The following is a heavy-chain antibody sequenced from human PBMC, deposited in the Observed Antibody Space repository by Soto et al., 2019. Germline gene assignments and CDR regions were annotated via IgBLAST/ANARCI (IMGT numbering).Heavy chain of an antibody. J-gene: IGHJ4*02. V-gene: IGHV1-69*13. Sequence: ASVKGSCKVSGGTFSRYAITWLRQAPGQGLEWMGGIIPILGTTSYAQKFQGRVTITADESTTTAYMELSSLESEDTAVYYCAKGGDSGYGSSRTFDYWGQGALVTGSS. CDR2: IIPILGTT. CDR1: GGTFSRYA. D-gene: IGHD5-12*01. CDR3: AKGGDSGYGSSRTFDY.